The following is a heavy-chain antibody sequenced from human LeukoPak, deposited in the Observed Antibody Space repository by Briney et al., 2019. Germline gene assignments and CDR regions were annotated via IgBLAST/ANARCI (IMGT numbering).Heavy chain of an antibody. Sequence: RASLKVSCKASGGTFISYAISWVRLAHGQGNEWMGRIIPILGIAYYSQKYKGRVAITADKSMSTGYMELSSLRSEDTAVYYCARDAALTGYYLDYWGQGTLVTVS. CDR2: IIPILGIA. D-gene: IGHD3-9*01. CDR1: GGTFISYA. V-gene: IGHV1-69*04. J-gene: IGHJ4*02. CDR3: ARDAALTGYYLDY.